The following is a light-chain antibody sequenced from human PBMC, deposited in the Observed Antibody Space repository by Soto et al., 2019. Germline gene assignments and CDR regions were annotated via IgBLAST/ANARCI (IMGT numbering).Light chain of an antibody. CDR3: QQYTKWPR. V-gene: IGKV3-15*01. Sequence: EIVMTQSPATLSVSPGERATLSCRASQRVGSNLAWYQQKPGQAPRLLIYGASTRANGIPARFSGTGSGTEFTLTISSLQSDDFALYYCQQYTKWPRFGPGTKVDIK. J-gene: IGKJ3*01. CDR2: GAS. CDR1: QRVGSN.